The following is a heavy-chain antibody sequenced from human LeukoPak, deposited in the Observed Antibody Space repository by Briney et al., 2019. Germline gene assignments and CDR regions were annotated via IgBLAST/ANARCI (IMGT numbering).Heavy chain of an antibody. D-gene: IGHD6-13*01. CDR2: ISYDGSNK. Sequence: GGSLRLSCAASGFTFSSYAMHWVRKAPGKGLGWVAVISYDGSNKYYADSVKGRFTISRDNSKNTLYLQMNSLRAEDTAVYYCARDREQQLARWWFDPWGQGTLVTVSS. J-gene: IGHJ5*02. CDR3: ARDREQQLARWWFDP. CDR1: GFTFSSYA. V-gene: IGHV3-30*01.